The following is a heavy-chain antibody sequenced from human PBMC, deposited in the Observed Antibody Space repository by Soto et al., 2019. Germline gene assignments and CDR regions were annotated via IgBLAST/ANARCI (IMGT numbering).Heavy chain of an antibody. CDR1: GYTFTSYA. CDR3: ARDFFRNPYYDYFKKQDY. V-gene: IGHV1-3*01. J-gene: IGHJ4*02. Sequence: GASVKVSCKASGYTFTSYAMHWVRQAPAQRLEWMGWINAGNGNTKYSQKFQGRVTITRDTSASTAYMELSSLRSEDTAVYYCARDFFRNPYYDYFKKQDYWGQGTLVTVSP. D-gene: IGHD3-16*01. CDR2: INAGNGNT.